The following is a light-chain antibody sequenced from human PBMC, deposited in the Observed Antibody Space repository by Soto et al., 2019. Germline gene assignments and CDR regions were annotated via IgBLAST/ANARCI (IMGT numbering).Light chain of an antibody. V-gene: IGKV3-20*01. CDR1: QIVSSSY. CDR2: GAS. J-gene: IGKJ1*01. CDR3: QHYGSSTTWT. Sequence: EIVLTQSPGTLSLSPGERATLSSRASQIVSSSYLAWYQQKPGQSPRLLIYGASSRATGIPDRFSGSGSVTDFTLSISRLEPEDFAVYYCQHYGSSTTWTFGQGTKVEIK.